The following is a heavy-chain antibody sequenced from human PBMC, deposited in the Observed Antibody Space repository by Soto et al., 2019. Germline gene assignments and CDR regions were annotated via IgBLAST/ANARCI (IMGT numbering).Heavy chain of an antibody. CDR2: FSYTGPA. CDR1: GGNY. J-gene: IGHJ4*02. Sequence: QLQLQESGPGLVKPSETLSLTCSVSGGNYWGWVRQPPGRGLEWIGSFSYTGPAYYNPSLKSRVTIFIDASKNDFSLKVNSVTAADTAVYYCARQPGDGTWRFDYWGQGTLVTVSS. V-gene: IGHV4-38-2*02. CDR3: ARQPGDGTWRFDY. D-gene: IGHD2-15*01.